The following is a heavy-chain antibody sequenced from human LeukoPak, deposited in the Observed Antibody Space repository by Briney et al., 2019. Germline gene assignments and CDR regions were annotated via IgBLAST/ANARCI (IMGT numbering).Heavy chain of an antibody. J-gene: IGHJ6*03. CDR3: ARDLYQWLPSTRPRDYYYYMDV. Sequence: GASVKVSCKASGYTFTGYYIHWVRQAPGHGLEYMGWIKPNSGGTNYAQKFQGRVTMTRDTSISTAYMELSRLRSDDTAVYYCARDLYQWLPSTRPRDYYYYMDVWGEGTTVTVSS. D-gene: IGHD6-19*01. CDR1: GYTFTGYY. CDR2: IKPNSGGT. V-gene: IGHV1-2*02.